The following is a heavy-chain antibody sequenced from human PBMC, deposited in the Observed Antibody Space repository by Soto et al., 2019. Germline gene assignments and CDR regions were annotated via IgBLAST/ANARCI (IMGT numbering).Heavy chain of an antibody. CDR3: VRGLGNSDP. CDR2: IDSYGSST. V-gene: IGHV3-74*03. Sequence: EVQLVESGGGLVQPGGSLRLSCVASGFTFSSYWMHWVRQVPGKEPVWVSFIDSYGSSTKYADSERGRFTISRDNAKNTLYLLMNILRVEDTAVYYCVRGLGNSDPWGQGTLVTVSS. J-gene: IGHJ5*02. CDR1: GFTFSSYW.